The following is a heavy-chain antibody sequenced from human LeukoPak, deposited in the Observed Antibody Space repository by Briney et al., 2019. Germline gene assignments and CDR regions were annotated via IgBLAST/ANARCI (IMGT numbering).Heavy chain of an antibody. J-gene: IGHJ4*02. V-gene: IGHV3-48*01. CDR2: ISSSSKTI. CDR3: AKDRSGTYSFDY. D-gene: IGHD1-26*01. Sequence: GGSLRLSCAASGFTFSSYSMNWVRQAPGKGLEWVSYISSSSKTIYYADSVKGRFTISRDNAKNSLYLQMSSLRAEDTAVYYCAKDRSGTYSFDYCGQGTLVTVSS. CDR1: GFTFSSYS.